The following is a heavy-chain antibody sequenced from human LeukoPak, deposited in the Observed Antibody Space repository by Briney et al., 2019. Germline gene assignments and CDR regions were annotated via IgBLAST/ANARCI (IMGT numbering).Heavy chain of an antibody. CDR3: ARELTYSDY. V-gene: IGHV3-21*06. Sequence: GGSLRLSCAASAFPFISYAMNWVRQAPGKGLEWVSSISSGSTYIYYTDSVKGRFTLSRDNAKNSLYLQMNSLRAEDTAVYYCARELTYSDYWGQGALVTVSS. CDR1: AFPFISYA. CDR2: ISSGSTYI. J-gene: IGHJ4*02. D-gene: IGHD3-9*01.